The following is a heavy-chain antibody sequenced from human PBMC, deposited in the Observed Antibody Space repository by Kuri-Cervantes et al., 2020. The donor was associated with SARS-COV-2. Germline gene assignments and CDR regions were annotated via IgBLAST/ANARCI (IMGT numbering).Heavy chain of an antibody. CDR1: GFTFSSYA. D-gene: IGHD2-2*01. Sequence: GGSLRLSCAASGFTFSSYAMSWVRQAPGKGLEWVSAISGSGGSTYYADSVKGRFTISRDNSKNTLYLQMNSLRAEDTAVYYCAKDLSSTSGPGYYYGMDVWGQGTTVTRSS. J-gene: IGHJ6*02. CDR3: AKDLSSTSGPGYYYGMDV. CDR2: ISGSGGST. V-gene: IGHV3-23*01.